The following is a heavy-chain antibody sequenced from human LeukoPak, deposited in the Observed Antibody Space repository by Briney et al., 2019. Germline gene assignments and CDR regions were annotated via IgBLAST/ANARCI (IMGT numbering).Heavy chain of an antibody. V-gene: IGHV3-74*01. CDR3: ARVQGHPPNGLDI. D-gene: IGHD2-8*01. J-gene: IGHJ3*02. CDR1: GFTLSSYW. CDR2: INSDGSST. Sequence: GGSLRLSCAASGFTLSSYWMHWVRQAPGKGLVWVSRINSDGSSTSYADSVKGRFTISRDNAKNTLYLQMNSLRAEDTAVYYCARVQGHPPNGLDIWGQGTMVTVSS.